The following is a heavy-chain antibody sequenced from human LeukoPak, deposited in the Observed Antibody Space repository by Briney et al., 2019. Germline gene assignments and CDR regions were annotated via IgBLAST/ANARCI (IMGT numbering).Heavy chain of an antibody. D-gene: IGHD3-22*01. CDR3: ARVGYYDSITTPDDY. CDR1: GFTFTSYG. CDR2: ISGSGGST. V-gene: IGHV3-23*01. J-gene: IGHJ4*02. Sequence: GGTLRLSCAASGFTFTSYGMNWVRQAPGKGLEWVSAISGSGGSTYYADSVKGRFTISRDNAKNSLYLQMNSLRAEDTAVYYCARVGYYDSITTPDDYWGQGTLVTVSS.